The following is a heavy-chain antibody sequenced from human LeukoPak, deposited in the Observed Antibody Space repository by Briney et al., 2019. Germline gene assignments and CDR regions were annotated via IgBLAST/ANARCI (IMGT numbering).Heavy chain of an antibody. J-gene: IGHJ4*02. CDR2: IIPIFGTA. CDR1: GGTFSSYA. CDR3: ASKQEYSSTTGDY. V-gene: IGHV1-69*05. Sequence: SVKVSCKASGGTFSSYAISWVRQAPGQGLEWMGGIIPIFGTANYAQKFQGRVTITTDESTSTAYMELSSLRSEDTAVYYCASKQEYSSTTGDYWGQGTLVTVSS. D-gene: IGHD6-6*01.